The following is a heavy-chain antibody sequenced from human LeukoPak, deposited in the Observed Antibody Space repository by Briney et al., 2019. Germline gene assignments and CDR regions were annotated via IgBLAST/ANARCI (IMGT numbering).Heavy chain of an antibody. CDR1: GFTLNSYW. CDR2: IKQDGSEK. D-gene: IGHD3-22*01. Sequence: GGSLRLSCAASGFTLNSYWMTWVRQAPGKVLEWVAYIKQDGSEKYYMDSVKGRFTISRDNAKNSLYLQMNSLRAEDTAVYYCAGHYDSSGYRVDVFDIWGQGTMVTVSS. J-gene: IGHJ3*02. CDR3: AGHYDSSGYRVDVFDI. V-gene: IGHV3-7*01.